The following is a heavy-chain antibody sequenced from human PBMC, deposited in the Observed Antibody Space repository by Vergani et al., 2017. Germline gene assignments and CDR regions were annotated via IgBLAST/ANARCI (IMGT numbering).Heavy chain of an antibody. J-gene: IGHJ6*02. CDR1: GFTFSSYG. CDR3: AREVGFGELFSYYGMDV. D-gene: IGHD3-10*01. V-gene: IGHV3-33*01. Sequence: QVQLVESGGGVVQPGRSLRLSCAASGFTFSSYGMHWVRQAPGKGLEWVAVIWYDGSNKYYADSVKGRFTISRDNSKNTLYLQMKSLRAEDTAVYYCAREVGFGELFSYYGMDVWGQGTTVTVSS. CDR2: IWYDGSNK.